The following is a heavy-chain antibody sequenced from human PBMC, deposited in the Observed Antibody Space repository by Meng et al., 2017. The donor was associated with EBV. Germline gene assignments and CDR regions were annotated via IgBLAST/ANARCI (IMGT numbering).Heavy chain of an antibody. Sequence: QVQLQQWGAGLFKPSEXLSLTCAVYGGSFSGYSWSWIRQPPGKGLEWIGEINHSGSTNYNPSLKSRVTISVDTSKNQFSLKLSSVTAADTAVYYCARGGGNRGGIVGATYRLNWFDPWGQGTLVTVSS. CDR2: INHSGST. V-gene: IGHV4-34*01. CDR1: GGSFSGYS. J-gene: IGHJ5*02. D-gene: IGHD1-26*01. CDR3: ARGGGNRGGIVGATYRLNWFDP.